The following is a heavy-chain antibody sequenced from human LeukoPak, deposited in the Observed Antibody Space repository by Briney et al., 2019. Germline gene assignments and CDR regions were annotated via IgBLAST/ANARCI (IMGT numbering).Heavy chain of an antibody. Sequence: GGSLRLSCATSGFTFSSYEMNWVRQAPGKGLEWISYITTSGTSTYYADTVKGRFTISRDNGKTALSLQMNSLRAEDTAVYYCVVHSATSCYWGQGTLVTVSS. CDR1: GFTFSSYE. J-gene: IGHJ4*02. D-gene: IGHD1-26*01. CDR3: VVHSATSCY. V-gene: IGHV3-48*03. CDR2: ITTSGTST.